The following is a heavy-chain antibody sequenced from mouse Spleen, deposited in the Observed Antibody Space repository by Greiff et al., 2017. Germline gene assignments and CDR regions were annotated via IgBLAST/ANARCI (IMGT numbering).Heavy chain of an antibody. J-gene: IGHJ1*01. D-gene: IGHD1-1*01. Sequence: QVQLQQPGAELVKPGASVKLSCKASGYTFTSYWMHWVKQRPGQGLEWIGMIHPNSGSTNYNEKFKSKATLTVDKSSSTAYMQLSSLTSEDSAVYYCARERGYYGSRGYFDVWGAGTTVTVSS. CDR3: ARERGYYGSRGYFDV. CDR2: IHPNSGST. V-gene: IGHV1-64*01. CDR1: GYTFTSYW.